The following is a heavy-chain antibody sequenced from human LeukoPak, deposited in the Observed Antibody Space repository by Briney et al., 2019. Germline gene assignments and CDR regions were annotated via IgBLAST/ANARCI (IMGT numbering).Heavy chain of an antibody. J-gene: IGHJ5*02. D-gene: IGHD2-2*01. CDR1: GFTFSDYY. CDR3: ARQPTYCSSTSCYERNWFDP. Sequence: GSLRLSCAASGFTFSDYYMSWIRQAPGKGLEWIGEINHSGSTNYNPSLKSRVTMSVDTSKNQFSLKLSSVTAADTAVYYCARQPTYCSSTSCYERNWFDPWGQGTLVTVSS. CDR2: INHSGST. V-gene: IGHV4-34*01.